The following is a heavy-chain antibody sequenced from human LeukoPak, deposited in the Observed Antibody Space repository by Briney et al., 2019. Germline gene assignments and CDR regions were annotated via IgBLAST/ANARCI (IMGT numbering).Heavy chain of an antibody. CDR2: MNPNSGNT. CDR1: GYTFTSYD. D-gene: IGHD2-2*01. V-gene: IGHV1-8*01. CDR3: ASGSYCSSTSCYGEDLDYYYGMDV. Sequence: GASVKVSCKASGYTFTSYDINWVRQATGQGLEWMGWMNPNSGNTGYAQKFQGRVTMTRNTSISTAYMELSSLRSEDTAVYYCASGSYCSSTSCYGEDLDYYYGMDVWGQGTTVTVSS. J-gene: IGHJ6*02.